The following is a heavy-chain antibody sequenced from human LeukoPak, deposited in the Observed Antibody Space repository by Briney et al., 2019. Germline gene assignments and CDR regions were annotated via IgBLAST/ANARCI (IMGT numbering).Heavy chain of an antibody. Sequence: GGSLRLSCAASGFTFSNYWLHWVRQAPGKGLEWVAAIWYDGSKMYYADSVKGRFTISRDNSKNTLYLQMNSLRDEDTAVYYCARVGYCSGGSCYGADHWGQGTLVTVSS. CDR3: ARVGYCSGGSCYGADH. CDR2: IWYDGSKM. D-gene: IGHD2-15*01. V-gene: IGHV3-33*08. J-gene: IGHJ4*02. CDR1: GFTFSNYW.